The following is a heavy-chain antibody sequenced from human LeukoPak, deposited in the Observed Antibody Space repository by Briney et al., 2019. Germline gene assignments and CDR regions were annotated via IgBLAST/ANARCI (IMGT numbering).Heavy chain of an antibody. V-gene: IGHV3-74*01. Sequence: PGGSLRLSCVASGFTFSDSWMHRVRQAPGKGLVWVSRIDGGGSNTPYADSVKGRFTISRYNAKSTLYLQMNSLRAEDTAVYYCARGRVSLSYFDYWGQGALVTVAS. J-gene: IGHJ4*02. CDR2: IDGGGSNT. CDR3: ARGRVSLSYFDY. D-gene: IGHD3-10*01. CDR1: GFTFSDSW.